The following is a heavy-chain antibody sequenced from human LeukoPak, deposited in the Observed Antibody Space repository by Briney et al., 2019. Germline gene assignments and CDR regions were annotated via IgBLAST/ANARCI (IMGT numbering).Heavy chain of an antibody. J-gene: IGHJ4*02. Sequence: SGGSLRLSCAASGFTFGSYAMNRVRQAPGKGLEWVSYISSSSSYTNYADSVKGRFTISRDNAKNSLYLQMNSQRAEDTAVYYCARESIVVVPAADDYVWGSYRLRSIYDYWGQGTLVTVSS. CDR2: ISSSSSYT. CDR3: ARESIVVVPAADDYVWGSYRLRSIYDY. V-gene: IGHV3-21*05. CDR1: GFTFGSYA. D-gene: IGHD3-16*02.